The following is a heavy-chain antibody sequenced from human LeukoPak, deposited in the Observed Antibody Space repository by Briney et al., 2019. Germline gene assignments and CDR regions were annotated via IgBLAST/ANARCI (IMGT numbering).Heavy chain of an antibody. Sequence: GGSLRLSCAASGFTFSSYNMNWVRQAPGKGLEWVSYISDSSTTIYYADSVKGRFTISRDNAKNSLYLQMNSLRAEDTAVYYCARTRFLEIWGQGTMVTVSS. D-gene: IGHD3-3*01. CDR2: ISDSSTTI. V-gene: IGHV3-48*01. J-gene: IGHJ3*02. CDR3: ARTRFLEI. CDR1: GFTFSSYN.